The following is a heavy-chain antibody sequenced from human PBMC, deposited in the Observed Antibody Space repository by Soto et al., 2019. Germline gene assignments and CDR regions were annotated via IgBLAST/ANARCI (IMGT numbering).Heavy chain of an antibody. CDR2: ISRSGGTI. V-gene: IGHV3-48*03. J-gene: IGHJ5*02. CDR1: GFTFSSYE. D-gene: IGHD2-2*02. Sequence: GGSLRLSCAASGFTFSSYEMNWVRQAPGKGLEWVSYISRSGGTIYSADSVKGRFTISRDNAKNSLYLQMNSLRVEDTAVYYCARGWDCSSTTCYTHNSFDPWGQGMMVTVYS. CDR3: ARGWDCSSTTCYTHNSFDP.